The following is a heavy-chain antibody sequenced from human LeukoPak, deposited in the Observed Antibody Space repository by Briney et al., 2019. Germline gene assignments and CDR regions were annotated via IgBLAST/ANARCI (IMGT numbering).Heavy chain of an antibody. V-gene: IGHV3-21*01. D-gene: IGHD3-10*01. Sequence: GGSLRLSCAASGFTFSSYSMNWVRQAPGKGLEWVSSISSSSSYIYYADSVKGRFTISRDNAKNSLYLQMNSLRAEDTAVYYCARLDVWFVESQYYFDYWGQGTLVTVSS. J-gene: IGHJ4*02. CDR1: GFTFSSYS. CDR3: ARLDVWFVESQYYFDY. CDR2: ISSSSSYI.